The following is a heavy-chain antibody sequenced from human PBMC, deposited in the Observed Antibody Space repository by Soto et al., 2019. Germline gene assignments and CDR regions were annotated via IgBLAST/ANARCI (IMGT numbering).Heavy chain of an antibody. V-gene: IGHV4-30-4*01. Sequence: PSETLSLTCTVSGGSISSGDYYWSWIRQPPGKGLEWIGYIYYSGSTYYNPSLKSRVTISVDTSKNQFSLKLSSVTAADTAVYYCARVPHDYVWGSYRYSRDDYYYGMDVWGQGTTVTVSS. CDR1: GGSISSGDYY. CDR3: ARVPHDYVWGSYRYSRDDYYYGMDV. D-gene: IGHD3-16*02. CDR2: IYYSGST. J-gene: IGHJ6*02.